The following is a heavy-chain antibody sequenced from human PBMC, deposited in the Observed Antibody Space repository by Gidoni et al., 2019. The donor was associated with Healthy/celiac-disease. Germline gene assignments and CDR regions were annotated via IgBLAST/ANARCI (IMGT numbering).Heavy chain of an antibody. CDR1: GFPFDDYA. D-gene: IGHD3-22*01. V-gene: IGHV3-9*01. J-gene: IGHJ4*02. CDR3: AKDTTYYDSSGYFPG. CDR2: ISWNSGSI. Sequence: EVQLVESGGGLVQPGRSLRLSCAASGFPFDDYAMHWVRQAPGKGLEWVSGISWNSGSIGYADSVKGRFTISRDNAKNSLYLQMNSLRAEDTALYYCAKDTTYYDSSGYFPGWGQGTLVTVSS.